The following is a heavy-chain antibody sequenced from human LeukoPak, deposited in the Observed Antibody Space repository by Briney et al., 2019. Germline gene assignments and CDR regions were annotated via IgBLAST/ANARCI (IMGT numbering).Heavy chain of an antibody. D-gene: IGHD3-16*01. CDR2: MNQLGNEK. J-gene: IGHJ4*02. CDR1: KFTFSSYW. V-gene: IGHV3-7*04. Sequence: GGSLRLSCAASKFTFSSYWMSWVRQAPGKGLEWVAYMNQLGNEKNYVDSVKGRFTISRDNAKNSLYLQMNSLRAEDTAVYYCARGTYYYEFWGQGTPVTVSS. CDR3: ARGTYYYEF.